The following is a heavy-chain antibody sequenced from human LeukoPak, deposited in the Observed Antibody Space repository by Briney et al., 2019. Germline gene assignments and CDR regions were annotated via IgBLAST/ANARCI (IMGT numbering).Heavy chain of an antibody. CDR3: ARDDCSSISCYHNWFDP. J-gene: IGHJ5*02. CDR2: IKQDGSEK. CDR1: GFTFSSYW. Sequence: GGSLRLSCAASGFTFSSYWMSWVRQAPGKRLEWVANIKQDGSEKYYVDSVKGRFTISRDNAKNSLYLQMNSLRAEDTAVYYCARDDCSSISCYHNWFDPWGQGTLVTVSS. D-gene: IGHD2-2*01. V-gene: IGHV3-7*01.